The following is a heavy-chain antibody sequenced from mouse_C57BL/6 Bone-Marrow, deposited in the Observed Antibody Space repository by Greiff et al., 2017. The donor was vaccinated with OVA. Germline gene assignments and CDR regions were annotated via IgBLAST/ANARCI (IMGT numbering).Heavy chain of an antibody. V-gene: IGHV1-62-2*01. CDR3: ARHEERYYYGSTHWGAMDY. Sequence: QVQLQQSGAELVKPGASVKLSCKASGYTFTEYTIHWVKQRSGQGLEWIGWFYPGSGSIKYNEKFKDKATLTADKSSSTVYMELSRLTSDDSAVYFCARHEERYYYGSTHWGAMDYWGQGTSVTVSS. J-gene: IGHJ4*01. D-gene: IGHD1-1*01. CDR2: FYPGSGSI. CDR1: GYTFTEYT.